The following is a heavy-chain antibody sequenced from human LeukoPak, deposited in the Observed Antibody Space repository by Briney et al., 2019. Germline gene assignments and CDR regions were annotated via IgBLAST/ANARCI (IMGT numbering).Heavy chain of an antibody. CDR2: IYYSGST. CDR3: ARADIVATGPDY. J-gene: IGHJ4*02. D-gene: IGHD5-12*01. V-gene: IGHV4-30-4*01. Sequence: PSETLSLTCTVSGGSISSGDYYWSWIRQPPGKGLEWIGYIYYSGSTYYNPSLKSRVTISVDTSKNQFSLKLSSVTAADTAVYYCARADIVATGPDYWGQGTLVTVSS. CDR1: GGSISSGDYY.